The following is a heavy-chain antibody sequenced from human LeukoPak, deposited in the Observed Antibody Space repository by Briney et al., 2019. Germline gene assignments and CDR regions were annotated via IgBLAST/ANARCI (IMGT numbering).Heavy chain of an antibody. D-gene: IGHD2-15*01. CDR1: GGTFSSYA. CDR2: IIPIFGTA. CDR3: ARGYCSGGSCYWPFDY. V-gene: IGHV1-69*01. Sequence: SVKVSCKASGGTFSSYAISWVRQAPGQGLEWMGAIIPIFGTANYAQKFQGRVTITADESTSTAYMELSSLRSEDTAVYYCARGYCSGGSCYWPFDYWGQGTLVTVSS. J-gene: IGHJ4*02.